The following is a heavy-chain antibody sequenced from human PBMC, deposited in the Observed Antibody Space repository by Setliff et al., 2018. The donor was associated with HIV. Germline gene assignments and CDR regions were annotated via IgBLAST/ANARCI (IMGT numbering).Heavy chain of an antibody. CDR3: ARARITMIGGRLEPYAFDR. CDR2: VHSTGTT. CDR1: GGSVGSGSYY. J-gene: IGHJ3*01. V-gene: IGHV4-61*01. D-gene: IGHD3-10*01. Sequence: SETLSLTCSVSGGSVGSGSYYWVWIRQPPGQELEYIGRVHSTGTTIYNPSLKSRVTMSVDASKNQLSLKLRSVTAADTAVYYCARARITMIGGRLEPYAFDRWGQGTKVTVSS.